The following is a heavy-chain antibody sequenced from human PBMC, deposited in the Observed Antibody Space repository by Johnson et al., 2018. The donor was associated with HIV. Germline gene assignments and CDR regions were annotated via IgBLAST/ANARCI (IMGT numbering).Heavy chain of an antibody. J-gene: IGHJ3*01. CDR3: ARNRPVSYGYRGAFDF. CDR1: GFTFSSYW. Sequence: VQLVESGGGLVQPGGSLRLSCAASGFTFSSYWMSWVRQAPGKGLDWVSYISSTGTTIYYADSVKGRFTISRDNAMKSLYLQINSLRAEDTAVYYCARNRPVSYGYRGAFDFWGQGTMVTVSS. CDR2: ISSTGTTI. D-gene: IGHD5-18*01. V-gene: IGHV3-48*04.